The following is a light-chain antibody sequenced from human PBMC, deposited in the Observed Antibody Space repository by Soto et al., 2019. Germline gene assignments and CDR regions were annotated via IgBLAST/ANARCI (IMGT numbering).Light chain of an antibody. CDR2: GAS. J-gene: IGKJ1*01. CDR3: QHYNNWPPVT. Sequence: EIVMTQSPATLSVSPGERATLSCRASQSISSNLAWYQQKPGQAPRLLMYGASTRATGIPARFSGSGSGTEFTLTISSLQSEDFAVYYCQHYNNWPPVTFGQGTKVDIK. V-gene: IGKV3-15*01. CDR1: QSISSN.